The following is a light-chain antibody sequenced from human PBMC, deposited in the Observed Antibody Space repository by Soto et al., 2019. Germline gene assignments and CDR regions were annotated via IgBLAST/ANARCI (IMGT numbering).Light chain of an antibody. V-gene: IGKV3-20*01. CDR2: GAS. CDR1: QSVSSSY. J-gene: IGKJ1*01. CDR3: QQYGSSPPGT. Sequence: EIVLTQSPGTVSLSPGERATLSCRASQSVSSSYLAWYQQKPGQAPRLLIYGASNRATGIPDRFSASGSGTDFTLTISRLEPEDFAVYYCQQYGSSPPGTFGQGTKVEIK.